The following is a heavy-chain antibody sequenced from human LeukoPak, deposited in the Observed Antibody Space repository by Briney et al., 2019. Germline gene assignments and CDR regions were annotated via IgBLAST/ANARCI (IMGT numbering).Heavy chain of an antibody. V-gene: IGHV3-7*03. Sequence: GGSLRLSCAASGFTFSSYWMNWARQAPGKGLEWVASINHNGNVNYYVDSVKGRFTISRDNAKNSLYLQMSNLRAEDTAVYFCARDYGEVWGQGTLVTVSS. CDR2: INHNGNVN. CDR1: GFTFSSYW. J-gene: IGHJ4*02. D-gene: IGHD3-10*01. CDR3: ARDYGEV.